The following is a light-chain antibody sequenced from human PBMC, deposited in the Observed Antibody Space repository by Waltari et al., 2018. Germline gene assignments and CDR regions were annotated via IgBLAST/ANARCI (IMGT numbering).Light chain of an antibody. J-gene: IGKJ4*01. CDR2: DAS. V-gene: IGKV3-11*01. Sequence: EIVLTQSPATLSLSPGERATLSCRASQSVRTYLDWYQHRPGQAPRLLIYDASNRATGAPARFSGSGSGTDFTLTISGLQPEDFAVYYCQERSNWPGGAFGGGTKVEIK. CDR3: QERSNWPGGA. CDR1: QSVRTY.